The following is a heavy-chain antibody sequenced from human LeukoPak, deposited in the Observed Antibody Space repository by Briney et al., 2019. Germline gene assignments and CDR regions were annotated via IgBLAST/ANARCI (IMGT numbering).Heavy chain of an antibody. J-gene: IGHJ4*02. CDR2: INHSGST. CDR3: ARARTFYYDSSGLQ. D-gene: IGHD3-22*01. CDR1: GGSFSGYY. Sequence: SETLSLTCAVYGGSFSGYYWSWIRQPPGKGLEWIGEINHSGSTNYNPSLKSRVTISVDTSKNRFSLKLSSVTAADTAVYYCARARTFYYDSSGLQWGQGTLVTVSS. V-gene: IGHV4-34*01.